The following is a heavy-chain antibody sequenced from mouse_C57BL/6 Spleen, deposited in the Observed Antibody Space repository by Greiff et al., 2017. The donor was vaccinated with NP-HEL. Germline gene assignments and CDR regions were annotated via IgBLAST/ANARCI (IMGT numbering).Heavy chain of an antibody. J-gene: IGHJ2*01. V-gene: IGHV1-5*01. CDR3: TPITTVVAPKYYFDY. Sequence: EVQLQQSGTVLARPGASVKMSCKTSGYTFTSYWMHWVKQRPGQGLEWIGAIYPGNSDTSYNQKFKGKAKLTAVTSASTAYMELSSLTNEDSAVYYCTPITTVVAPKYYFDYWGQGTTLTVSS. CDR1: GYTFTSYW. D-gene: IGHD1-1*01. CDR2: IYPGNSDT.